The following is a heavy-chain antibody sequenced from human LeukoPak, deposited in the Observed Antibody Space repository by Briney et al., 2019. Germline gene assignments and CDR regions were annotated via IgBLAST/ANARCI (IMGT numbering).Heavy chain of an antibody. J-gene: IGHJ4*02. D-gene: IGHD3-22*01. V-gene: IGHV4-59*11. CDR3: ARVRDPYYYDSSGYPYYFDY. CDR2: IYYSGTT. CDR1: GGSISSHY. Sequence: KPSETLSLTCTVSGGSISSHYWSWIRRPPGKGLEWIGYIYYSGTTNYNPSLKSRVNISVDTSKNQFSLKLSSVTAADTAVYYCARVRDPYYYDSSGYPYYFDYWGQGTLVTVSS.